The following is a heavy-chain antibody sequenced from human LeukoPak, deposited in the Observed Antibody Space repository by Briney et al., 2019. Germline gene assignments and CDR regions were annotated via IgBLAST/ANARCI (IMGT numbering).Heavy chain of an antibody. Sequence: GESLNISGEGSGYICTNYWIGWVRQMPGKGLEWMGIIYPGDSETTYSPSFEGQASISVDKYISTAYLPWISLKASDTAMYYCASTVAGNYYYMDVWGKGTKVTVSS. CDR3: ASTVAGNYYYMDV. J-gene: IGHJ6*03. CDR2: IYPGDSET. CDR1: GYICTNYW. V-gene: IGHV5-51*01. D-gene: IGHD6-19*01.